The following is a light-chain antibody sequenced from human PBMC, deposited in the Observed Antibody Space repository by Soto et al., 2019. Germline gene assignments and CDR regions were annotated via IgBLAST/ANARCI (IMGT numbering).Light chain of an antibody. CDR3: QQYGSSAWT. CDR2: GAS. Sequence: EIVLTQSPGTLSLSPGERATLSCRASQSVTNNYLAWYQQKPGQAPGLLIDGASSRATGVPDRFSGSGSGTDFTLTISRLEPEDFAVYYCQQYGSSAWTFGQGTKVDIK. J-gene: IGKJ1*01. CDR1: QSVTNNY. V-gene: IGKV3-20*01.